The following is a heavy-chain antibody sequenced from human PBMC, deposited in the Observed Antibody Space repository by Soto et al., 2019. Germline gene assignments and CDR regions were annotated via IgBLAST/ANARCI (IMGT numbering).Heavy chain of an antibody. V-gene: IGHV1-69*02. CDR1: GATFSRVT. J-gene: IGHJ4*02. D-gene: IGHD3-10*01. Sequence: QVQLVQSGAEVTKPGSSVTVSCTSSGATFSRVTLSWLRHAPGQVLEWMGRIIPMLGISNSPLKFQGRVTITADKSTNKVYMHLNILRYDDTALYYCATSYGSGSAHFDAWGQGTLVTVSS. CDR2: IIPMLGIS. CDR3: ATSYGSGSAHFDA.